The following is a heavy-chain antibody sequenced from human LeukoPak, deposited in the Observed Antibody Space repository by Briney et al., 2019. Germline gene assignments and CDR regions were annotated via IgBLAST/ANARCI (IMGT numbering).Heavy chain of an antibody. CDR2: IIPIFGTA. D-gene: IGHD6-6*01. V-gene: IGHV1-69*13. CDR1: GGTFSSYA. J-gene: IGHJ6*02. CDR3: AAPSQQLVHGYYYYYGMDV. Sequence: GASVTVSCKASGGTFSSYAISWVRQAPGQGLEWMGGIIPIFGTANYAQKFQGRVTITADESTSTAYMELSSLRSEDTAVYYCAAPSQQLVHGYYYYYGMDVWGQGTTVTVSS.